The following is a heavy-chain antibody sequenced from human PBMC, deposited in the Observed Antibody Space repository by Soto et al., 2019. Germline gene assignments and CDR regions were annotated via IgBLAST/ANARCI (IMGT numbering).Heavy chain of an antibody. CDR3: ARQDCSSTSCYLYYYYYGMDV. CDR2: IYYSGST. J-gene: IGHJ6*02. CDR1: GGSISSSSYY. V-gene: IGHV4-39*01. D-gene: IGHD2-2*01. Sequence: SETLSLTCTVSGGSISSSSYYWGWIRQPPGKGLEWIGSIYYSGSTYYNPSLKSRVTISVDTSKNQFSLKLSSVTAADTAVYYCARQDCSSTSCYLYYYYYGMDVWGQGTTDTVSS.